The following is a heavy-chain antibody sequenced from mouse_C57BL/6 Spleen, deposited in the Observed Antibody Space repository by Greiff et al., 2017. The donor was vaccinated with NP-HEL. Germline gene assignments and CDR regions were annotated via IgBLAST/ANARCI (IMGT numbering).Heavy chain of an antibody. V-gene: IGHV1-19*01. CDR3: ARGDPTGRGGFDY. Sequence: EVQLQESGPVLVKPGASVKMSCKASGYTFTDYYMNWVKQSHGKSLEWIGVINPYNGGTSYNQKFKGKATLTVDKSSSTAYMELNSLTSEDSAVYYCARGDPTGRGGFDYWGQGTTLTVSS. CDR1: GYTFTDYY. D-gene: IGHD3-3*01. J-gene: IGHJ2*01. CDR2: INPYNGGT.